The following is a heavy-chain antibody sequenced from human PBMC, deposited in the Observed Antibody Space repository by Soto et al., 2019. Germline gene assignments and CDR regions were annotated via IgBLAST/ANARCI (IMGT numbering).Heavy chain of an antibody. D-gene: IGHD6-13*01. CDR3: ASIGAADTKHYFDY. J-gene: IGHJ4*02. V-gene: IGHV1-69*13. CDR2: IIPIFGTA. CDR1: GGTFSSYA. Sequence: SVKVSCKASGGTFSSYAISWVRQAPGQGLEWMGGIIPIFGTANYAQKFQGRVTITADESTSTAYMELSSLRSEDTAVYYCASIGAADTKHYFDYWGQGTLVTVSS.